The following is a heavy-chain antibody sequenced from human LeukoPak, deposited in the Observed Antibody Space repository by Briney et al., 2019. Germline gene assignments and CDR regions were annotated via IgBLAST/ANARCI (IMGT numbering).Heavy chain of an antibody. CDR3: ARDPGYSGSSDY. Sequence: SVKVSCRASGGTFSSYAISWVRQAPGQGLEWMGGIIPIFGTANYAQKFQGRVTITADESTSTAYMELSSLRSEDTAVYYCARDPGYSGSSDYWGQGTLVTVSS. D-gene: IGHD1-26*01. J-gene: IGHJ4*02. CDR2: IIPIFGTA. V-gene: IGHV1-69*13. CDR1: GGTFSSYA.